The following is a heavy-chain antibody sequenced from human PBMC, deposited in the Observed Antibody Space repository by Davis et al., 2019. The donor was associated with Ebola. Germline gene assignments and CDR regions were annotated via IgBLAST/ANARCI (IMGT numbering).Heavy chain of an antibody. CDR2: IKQDGSEK. D-gene: IGHD2-2*02. CDR1: GFTFRNYW. Sequence: GGSLRLSCEASGFTFRNYWMNWVRQAPGKGLEWVANIKQDGSEKYYVDSVKGRFTISRDNAKNSLYLQMNSLRAEDTAVYYCARVNGGVVVPAAIKYYYYYGMDVWGQGTTVTVSS. J-gene: IGHJ6*02. CDR3: ARVNGGVVVPAAIKYYYYYGMDV. V-gene: IGHV3-7*03.